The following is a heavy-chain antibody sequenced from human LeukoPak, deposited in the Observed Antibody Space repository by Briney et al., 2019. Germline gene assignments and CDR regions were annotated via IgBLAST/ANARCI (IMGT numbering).Heavy chain of an antibody. CDR3: AGDPGIAVAGKYLQH. V-gene: IGHV1-2*02. J-gene: IGHJ1*01. CDR2: INPNSGGT. CDR1: GYTFTSYG. D-gene: IGHD6-19*01. Sequence: GASVKVSCKASGYTFTSYGISWVRQAPGQGLEWMGWINPNSGGTNYAQKFQGRVTMTRDTSISTAYMELSRLRSDDTAVYYCAGDPGIAVAGKYLQHWGQGTLVTVSS.